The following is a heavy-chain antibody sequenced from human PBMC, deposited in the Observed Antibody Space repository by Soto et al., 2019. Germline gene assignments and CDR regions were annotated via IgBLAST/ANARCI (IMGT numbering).Heavy chain of an antibody. CDR3: ARDGYSSSWYPRKWFDP. D-gene: IGHD6-13*01. CDR2: IIPIFGTA. CDR1: GGTFSSYA. V-gene: IGHV1-69*13. J-gene: IGHJ5*02. Sequence: VKVSCKASGGTFSSYAISWVRQAPGQGLEWMGGIIPIFGTANYAQKFQGRVTITADGSTSTAYMELSSLRSEDTAVYYCARDGYSSSWYPRKWFDPWGQGTLVTVSS.